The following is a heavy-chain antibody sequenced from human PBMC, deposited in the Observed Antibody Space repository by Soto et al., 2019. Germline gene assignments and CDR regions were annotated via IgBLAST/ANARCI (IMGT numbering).Heavy chain of an antibody. CDR3: AKDPGVSWDYYMDV. V-gene: IGHV3-23*01. CDR1: GFTFSTYA. Sequence: GGSLRLSCAASGFTFSTYAMSWVRQSPGKGLEWLSTITDSGGTTFHADSVKGRFTISRDNSKDTLYLQMNSLRADDTAIYYCAKDPGVSWDYYMDVWGKGTTVTVSS. CDR2: ITDSGGTT. D-gene: IGHD3-16*01. J-gene: IGHJ6*03.